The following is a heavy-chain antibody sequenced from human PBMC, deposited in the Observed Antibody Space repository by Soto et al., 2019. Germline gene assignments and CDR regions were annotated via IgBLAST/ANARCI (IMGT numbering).Heavy chain of an antibody. Sequence: ASVKVSCKASGYTFTGYYMHWVRQAPGQGLEWMGWINPNSGGTNYAQKFQGRVTMTRDTSISTAYMELSRLRSDDTAVYYCASSFPYYYDSSGYYYWGQGTLVTVS. CDR3: ASSFPYYYDSSGYYY. CDR2: INPNSGGT. J-gene: IGHJ4*02. D-gene: IGHD3-22*01. CDR1: GYTFTGYY. V-gene: IGHV1-2*02.